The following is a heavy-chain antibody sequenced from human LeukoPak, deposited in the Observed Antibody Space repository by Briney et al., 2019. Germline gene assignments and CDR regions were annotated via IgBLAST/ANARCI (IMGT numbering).Heavy chain of an antibody. CDR3: ARDFGFSPSSGYSFDY. Sequence: GGSLRLSCAASGFTFSRYGMHWVRQAPGKGLEWVAVIWYDGSNRQYADSVKGRFTISRDNSKNTLYLQMNSLRAEDTAVYYCARDFGFSPSSGYSFDYWGQGALVTVSS. J-gene: IGHJ4*02. V-gene: IGHV3-33*01. D-gene: IGHD3-22*01. CDR1: GFTFSRYG. CDR2: IWYDGSNR.